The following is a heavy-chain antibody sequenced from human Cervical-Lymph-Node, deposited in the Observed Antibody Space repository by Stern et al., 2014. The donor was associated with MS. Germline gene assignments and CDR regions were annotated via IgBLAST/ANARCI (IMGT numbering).Heavy chain of an antibody. CDR1: GGTFRSYG. V-gene: IGHV1-69*01. Sequence: QVQLVQSGAEVKQPGSSVNVSCKASGGTFRSYGFSWVRQAPGQGLEWMGGIIPIFGVTNYEQKYQGRVTIIADESTNTVYMELSSLRSEGTAVYYFARHFDWLLGAEDYGMDVWGQGTTVTVSS. D-gene: IGHD3-9*01. CDR3: ARHFDWLLGAEDYGMDV. J-gene: IGHJ6*02. CDR2: IIPIFGVT.